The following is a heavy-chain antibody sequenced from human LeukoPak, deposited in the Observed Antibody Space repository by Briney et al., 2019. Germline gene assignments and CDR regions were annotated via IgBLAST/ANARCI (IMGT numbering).Heavy chain of an antibody. CDR1: GFGVNNNY. D-gene: IGHD6-13*01. J-gene: IGHJ4*01. V-gene: IGHV3-53*01. CDR2: IYGGGGT. Sequence: GGSLRLSCRTSGFGVNNNYMSWVRQAPGRGLEWVSTIYGGGGTSYADSVKGRFTISRDQSTNTVFLQMTTLRAEDTATYFCARDLRMAAGFSQFDYWGNGTLVAVSS. CDR3: ARDLRMAAGFSQFDY.